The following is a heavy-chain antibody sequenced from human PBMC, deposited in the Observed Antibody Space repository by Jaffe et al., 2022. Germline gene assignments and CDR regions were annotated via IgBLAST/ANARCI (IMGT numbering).Heavy chain of an antibody. D-gene: IGHD5-12*01. CDR3: ARAGEGGWLQLRRAFDI. J-gene: IGHJ3*02. CDR2: IYTSGST. CDR1: GGSISSGSYY. V-gene: IGHV4-61*02. Sequence: QVQLQESGPGLVKPSQTLSLTCTVSGGSISSGSYYWSWIRQPAGKGLEWIGRIYTSGSTNYNPSLKSRVTISVDTSKNQFSLKLSSVTAADTAVYYCARAGEGGWLQLRRAFDIWGQGTMVTVSS.